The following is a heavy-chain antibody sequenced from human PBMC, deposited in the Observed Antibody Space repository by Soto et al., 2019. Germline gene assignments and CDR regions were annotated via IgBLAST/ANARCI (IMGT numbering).Heavy chain of an antibody. D-gene: IGHD6-19*01. CDR1: GVSINTYY. Sequence: SETLSLTCTVSGVSINTYYWTWMRQPPGKELEWLGYIHYTGRTNKNPSLTSRVTMSVDTCKNKFSLKLNSVTAADTALYYCARDLAVEGFFEPWGQGALVTVSS. CDR2: IHYTGRT. J-gene: IGHJ5*02. V-gene: IGHV4-59*01. CDR3: ARDLAVEGFFEP.